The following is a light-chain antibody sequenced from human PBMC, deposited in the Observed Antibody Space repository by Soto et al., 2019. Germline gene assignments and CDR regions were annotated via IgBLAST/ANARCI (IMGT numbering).Light chain of an antibody. CDR1: SSDVGSYNP. J-gene: IGLJ1*01. V-gene: IGLV2-23*01. CDR2: EGS. CDR3: CSYSGSSTLV. Sequence: QSALTQPASLSGSPGQSITISCTGTSSDVGSYNPVSWYQQYPGKAPKLMIYEGSKRPSGVSNRFSGSKSGNTASLTISGLQADDEADYYCCSYSGSSTLVFGTGTKVTVL.